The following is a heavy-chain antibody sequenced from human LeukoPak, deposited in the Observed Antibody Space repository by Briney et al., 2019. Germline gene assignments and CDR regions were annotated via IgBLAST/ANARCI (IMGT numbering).Heavy chain of an antibody. D-gene: IGHD3-16*01. CDR1: GGSISSYY. CDR3: ARDGAYYYYGMDV. J-gene: IGHJ6*02. V-gene: IGHV4-59*01. CDR2: IYYSGST. Sequence: SETLSLTCTVSGGSISSYYWSWIRQPPGKGLEWIGYIYYSGSTNYNPSLKSRVTISVDTSKNQFSLKLSSVTAADTAVHYCARDGAYYYYGMDVWGQGTTVTVSS.